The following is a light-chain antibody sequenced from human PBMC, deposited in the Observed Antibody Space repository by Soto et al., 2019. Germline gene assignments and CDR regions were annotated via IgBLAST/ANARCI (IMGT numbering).Light chain of an antibody. CDR2: EGT. CDR1: SSDVGSYNL. Sequence: QSAVTQPASVSGSPGQSITISCTGTSSDVGSYNLVSWYQHHPGKAPKLMIYEGTKRPSGVSNRFSGSKSGNTASLTISGLHAEDESDYYCSSYTSSTTWVFGGGTKLTVL. CDR3: SSYTSSTTWV. V-gene: IGLV2-14*02. J-gene: IGLJ3*02.